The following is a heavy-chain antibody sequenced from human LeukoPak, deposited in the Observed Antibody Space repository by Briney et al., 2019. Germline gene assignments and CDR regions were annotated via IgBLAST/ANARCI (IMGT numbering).Heavy chain of an antibody. CDR3: ARGTTINNFDY. D-gene: IGHD4-17*01. CDR2: ISSSSSYI. J-gene: IGHJ4*02. V-gene: IGHV3-21*01. CDR1: GFTFSSYS. Sequence: KSGGSLRLSCAASGFTFSSYSMNWVRQAPGKGLEWVSSISSSSSYIHYADSVKGRFTISRDNAKNSLYLQMNSLREEDTAVYYCARGTTINNFDYWGQGTPVTVSS.